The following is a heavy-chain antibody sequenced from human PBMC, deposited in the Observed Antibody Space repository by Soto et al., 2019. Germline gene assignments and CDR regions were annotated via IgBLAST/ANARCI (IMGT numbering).Heavy chain of an antibody. Sequence: XSSLKISWKSTGSFAWIARLREMPGKGLDWIGSIYPGDSDTRYNPSFQGLVTISADRFISASYLQWNSLKASDTSMYYCVRQHPLDSNAWYIWGQGTLGTVSS. CDR3: VRQHPLDSNAWYI. J-gene: IGHJ4*03. V-gene: IGHV5-51*01. CDR2: IYPGDSDT. D-gene: IGHD6-19*01. CDR1: GSFAW.